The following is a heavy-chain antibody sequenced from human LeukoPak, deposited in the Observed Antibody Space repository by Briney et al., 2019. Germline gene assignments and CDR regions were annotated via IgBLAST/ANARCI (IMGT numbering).Heavy chain of an antibody. V-gene: IGHV3-7*01. CDR2: IKQDGSEK. Sequence: GGSLRLSCAASGFTFSSYSMNWVRQAPGKGLEWVANIKQDGSEKYYVDSVKGRFTISRDNAKNSLYLQMSSLRAEDTAVYYCARHNLRGGYYYWGQGTLVTVSS. D-gene: IGHD3-22*01. CDR3: ARHNLRGGYYY. CDR1: GFTFSSYS. J-gene: IGHJ4*02.